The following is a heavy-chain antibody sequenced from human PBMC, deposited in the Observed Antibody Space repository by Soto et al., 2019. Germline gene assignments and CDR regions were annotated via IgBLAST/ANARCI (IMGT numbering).Heavy chain of an antibody. V-gene: IGHV3-74*01. D-gene: IGHD3-3*01. Sequence: GGSLRLSCAASGFTFSSYWMHWVRQAPGKGLVWVSRINSDGSSTSYADSVKGRFTISRDNAKNTLYLQMNSLRAEDTAVYYCARLHFGVVPSHAGSIDYWGQGTLVTVSS. CDR2: INSDGSST. CDR1: GFTFSSYW. J-gene: IGHJ4*02. CDR3: ARLHFGVVPSHAGSIDY.